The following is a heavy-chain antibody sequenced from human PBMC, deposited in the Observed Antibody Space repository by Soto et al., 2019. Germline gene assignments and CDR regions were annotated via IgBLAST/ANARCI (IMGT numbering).Heavy chain of an antibody. D-gene: IGHD2-8*02. Sequence: AGTLRLSCAASGFTFSSYAMHWVRQAPGKGLEWVADISYDGSNKYYADSVQGRFTISSDNNKNKLHLQMNSLKDEATAEYYSALCHVLVTSAQHCDSWGQGPRVSVSS. CDR2: ISYDGSNK. J-gene: IGHJ5*02. V-gene: IGHV3-30-3*01. CDR3: ALCHVLVTSAQHCDS. CDR1: GFTFSSYA.